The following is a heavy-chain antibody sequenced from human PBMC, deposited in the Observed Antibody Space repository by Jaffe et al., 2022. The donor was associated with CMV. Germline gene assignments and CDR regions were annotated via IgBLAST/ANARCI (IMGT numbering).Heavy chain of an antibody. Sequence: QLQLQESGPGLVKPSETLSLTCIVSGGSINSKNYYWGWIRQPPGKGPEWIGSINYSGITYYTPSLTSRVTISVDTSKKQFSLNLRSVTAADTAVYFCARAFNDDYIWATNRYTGSWFDYWGQGTLVTVSS. D-gene: IGHD3-16*02. J-gene: IGHJ4*02. CDR3: ARAFNDDYIWATNRYTGSWFDY. V-gene: IGHV4-39*01. CDR2: INYSGIT. CDR1: GGSINSKNYY.